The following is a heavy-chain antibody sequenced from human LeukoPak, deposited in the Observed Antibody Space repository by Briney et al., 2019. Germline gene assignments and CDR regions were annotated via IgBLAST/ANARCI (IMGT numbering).Heavy chain of an antibody. CDR1: GYTFTGYY. Sequence: ASVKVSCKASGYTFTGYYMHWVRQAPGQGLEGMGWINPNSGGTNYAQKFQGRVTMTRDTSISTAYMELSRLRSDDTAVYYCARGLYDSSGYPRDYWGQGTLVTVSS. D-gene: IGHD3-22*01. J-gene: IGHJ4*02. CDR3: ARGLYDSSGYPRDY. CDR2: INPNSGGT. V-gene: IGHV1-2*02.